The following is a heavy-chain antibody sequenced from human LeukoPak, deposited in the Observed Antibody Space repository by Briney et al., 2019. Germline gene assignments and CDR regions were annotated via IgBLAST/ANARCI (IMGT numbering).Heavy chain of an antibody. V-gene: IGHV3-30*09. Sequence: GGSLRLSCVASGLSFSSYAIHWVRQAPGKGLDWVAVISSDGSKTYYANSVNGRFANSRDNSKNTLYLQMNSLRDEDTAAYYCARGHWDYGDYFDAWGQGTLVTVAS. CDR3: ARGHWDYGDYFDA. D-gene: IGHD4-17*01. CDR1: GLSFSSYA. J-gene: IGHJ4*02. CDR2: ISSDGSKT.